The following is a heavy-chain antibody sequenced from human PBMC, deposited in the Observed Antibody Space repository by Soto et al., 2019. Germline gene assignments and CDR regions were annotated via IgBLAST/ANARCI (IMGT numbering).Heavy chain of an antibody. Sequence: QITLKESGPTLMKPTQTLTLTCTFSGFSLSTSGVGVGWIRQPPGKALEWLALIYWNDDKRYSPSLKSRLTITKDTSKNQVVLTMTNMDPVDTATYYCARTGYSSSSIGGWGQGTLVTVSS. V-gene: IGHV2-5*01. J-gene: IGHJ4*02. CDR1: GFSLSTSGVG. CDR2: IYWNDDK. CDR3: ARTGYSSSSIGG. D-gene: IGHD6-13*01.